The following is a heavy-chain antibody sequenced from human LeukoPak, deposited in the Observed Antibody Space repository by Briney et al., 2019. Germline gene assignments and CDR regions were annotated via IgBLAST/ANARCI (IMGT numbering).Heavy chain of an antibody. D-gene: IGHD6-13*01. CDR2: INAGNGNT. CDR1: GYTFTSYA. CDR3: ASSSSWYHDAFDI. V-gene: IGHV1-3*01. J-gene: IGHJ3*02. Sequence: ASVKVSCTASGYTFTSYAMHWVRRAPGQRLEWMGWINAGNGNTKYSQKFQGRVTITRDTSASTAYMELSSLRSEDTAVYYCASSSSWYHDAFDIWGQGTMVTVSS.